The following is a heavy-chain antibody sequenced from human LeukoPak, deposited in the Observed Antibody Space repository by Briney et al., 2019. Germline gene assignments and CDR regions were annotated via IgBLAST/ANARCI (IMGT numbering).Heavy chain of an antibody. D-gene: IGHD1-26*01. CDR3: ARGPHGALDY. CDR2: INHSGST. Sequence: SETLSLTCAVYGGSFSGYYWSWIRQPPGKGLEWIGEINHSGSTNYNPSLKSRVTISVDTSKNQFSLKLSSVTAADTAVYYCARGPHGALDYWGQGTLVTVS. J-gene: IGHJ4*02. V-gene: IGHV4-34*01. CDR1: GGSFSGYY.